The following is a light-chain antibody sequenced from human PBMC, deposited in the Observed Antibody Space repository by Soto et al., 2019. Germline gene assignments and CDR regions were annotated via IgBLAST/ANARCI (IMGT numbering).Light chain of an antibody. Sequence: QSVLTQSPSVSGAPGQRVTISCTGTSSNIGAAYDVNWYRHLPGTAPKLLIYGNTNRPSGVPDRFSGSKSGTSASLAISGLQSEDEGDYYCATWDDSLDGPVFGGGTKLTVL. V-gene: IGLV1-40*01. J-gene: IGLJ2*01. CDR1: SSNIGAAYD. CDR3: ATWDDSLDGPV. CDR2: GNT.